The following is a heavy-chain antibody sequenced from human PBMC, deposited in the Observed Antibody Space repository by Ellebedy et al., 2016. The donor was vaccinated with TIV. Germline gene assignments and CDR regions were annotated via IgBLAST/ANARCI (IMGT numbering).Heavy chain of an antibody. CDR3: AREPMVRGVIRRGYAMDV. CDR1: GFTFSSYG. Sequence: LSLTCXAFGFTFSSYGMHWVRQAPGKGLEWVAVIWYDGSNKYYADSVKGRFTISRDNSKNTLYLQMNSLRAEDTAVYYCAREPMVRGVIRRGYAMDVWGQGTTVTVSS. J-gene: IGHJ6*02. D-gene: IGHD3-10*01. CDR2: IWYDGSNK. V-gene: IGHV3-33*01.